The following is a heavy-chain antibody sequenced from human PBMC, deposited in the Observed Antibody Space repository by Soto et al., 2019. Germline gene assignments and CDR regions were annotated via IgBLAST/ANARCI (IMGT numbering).Heavy chain of an antibody. CDR3: ARDLQYSSGWINWFDP. CDR1: GGSFSGYY. D-gene: IGHD6-19*01. V-gene: IGHV4-34*01. J-gene: IGHJ5*02. CDR2: INHSGST. Sequence: SETLSLTCAVYGGSFSGYYWSWIRQPPGKGLEWIGEINHSGSTNYNPSLKSRVTISVDTSKNQFSLKLSSVTAADTAVYYCARDLQYSSGWINWFDPWGQGILVTVSS.